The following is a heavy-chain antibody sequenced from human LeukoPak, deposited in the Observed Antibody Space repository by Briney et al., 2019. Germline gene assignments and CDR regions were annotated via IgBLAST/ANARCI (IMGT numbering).Heavy chain of an antibody. CDR1: GGSMSSGGYS. J-gene: IGHJ2*01. CDR3: ARQTKMNYWYFDL. D-gene: IGHD5-24*01. CDR2: IYHSGNT. Sequence: SETLSLTCAVSGGSMSSGGYSWSWIRQPPGKGLEFIGYIYHSGNTYYIPSLKSRVTISVDRSKNQLSLKLTSVTAADTAVYYCARQTKMNYWYFDLWGRGTLVAVSS. V-gene: IGHV4-30-2*01.